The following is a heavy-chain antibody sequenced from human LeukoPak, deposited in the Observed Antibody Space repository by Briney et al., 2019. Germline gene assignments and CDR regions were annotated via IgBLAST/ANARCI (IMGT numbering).Heavy chain of an antibody. J-gene: IGHJ6*02. Sequence: SETLSLTYTVSGGSISRYYWSWIRQPPGKGLEWIGFIYYSGGTNYNPSLQSRVTISVDTSKNQFSLKLSSVTAADTAVYYCARAQYGGYYGMDGWGQGTTVTVSS. CDR1: GGSISRYY. D-gene: IGHD2-8*01. CDR3: ARAQYGGYYGMDG. V-gene: IGHV4-59*01. CDR2: IYYSGGT.